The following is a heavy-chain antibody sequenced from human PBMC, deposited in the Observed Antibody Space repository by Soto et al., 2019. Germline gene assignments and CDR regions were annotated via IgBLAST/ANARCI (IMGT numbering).Heavy chain of an antibody. D-gene: IGHD3-10*01. CDR3: AKDGGKKKKLFRDYYYYYGMDV. CDR2: ISYDGSNK. V-gene: IGHV3-30*18. J-gene: IGHJ6*02. CDR1: GFTVSSYG. Sequence: GGSLRLSCAASGFTVSSYGMHWVRQAPGKGLEWVAVISYDGSNKYYADSVKGRFTISRDNSKNTLYLQMNSLRAEDTAVYYCAKDGGKKKKLFRDYYYYYGMDVWGQGTTVTVSS.